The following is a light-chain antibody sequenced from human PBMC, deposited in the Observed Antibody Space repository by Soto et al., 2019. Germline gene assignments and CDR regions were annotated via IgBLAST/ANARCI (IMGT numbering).Light chain of an antibody. J-gene: IGKJ5*01. CDR1: QSVSSSL. Sequence: MSPSPDTLSVAAGESAPLACRASQSVSSSLSSWQQQNPEDARLLLNGASTRATGGPPRFIGSRGAGTYFTLTISILQPDFFAYYYRQRSNWSSITFGQGTRLEIK. V-gene: IGKV3D-7*01. CDR3: QRSNWSSIT. CDR2: GAS.